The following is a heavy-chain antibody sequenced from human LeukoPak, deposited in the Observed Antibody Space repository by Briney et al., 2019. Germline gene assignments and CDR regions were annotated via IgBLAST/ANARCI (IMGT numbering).Heavy chain of an antibody. CDR1: GGSISSYY. V-gene: IGHV4-59*01. CDR2: IYYSGST. CDR3: ARDLYGPGY. D-gene: IGHD2-8*01. Sequence: SETLSLTCTVSGGSISSYYWSWIRQPPGKGLEWIGYIYYSGSTNYNPSLKSRVTISVDTFKNQLSLKLSSVTAADTAVYYCARDLYGPGYWGQGTLVTVSS. J-gene: IGHJ4*02.